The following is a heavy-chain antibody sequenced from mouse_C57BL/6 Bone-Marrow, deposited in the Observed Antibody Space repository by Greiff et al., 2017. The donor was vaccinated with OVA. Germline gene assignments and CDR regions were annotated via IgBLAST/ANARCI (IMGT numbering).Heavy chain of an antibody. Sequence: EVKVEESGGGLVQPGGSMKLPCVASGFTFSNYWMNWVRQSPEKGLEWVAQIRMKSDNYATHYAESVKGRFTISRDDSKSSVYLQMNNLRAEDTGIYYCGTWDYWGQGTTLTVSS. D-gene: IGHD3-3*01. V-gene: IGHV6-3*01. CDR1: GFTFSNYW. CDR3: GTWDY. J-gene: IGHJ2*01. CDR2: IRMKSDNYAT.